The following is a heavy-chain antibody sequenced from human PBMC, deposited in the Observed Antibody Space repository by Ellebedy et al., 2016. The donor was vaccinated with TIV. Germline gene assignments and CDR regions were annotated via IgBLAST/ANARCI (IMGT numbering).Heavy chain of an antibody. V-gene: IGHV3-7*01. CDR1: GFTFSSDW. Sequence: GESLKISCAASGFTFSSDWMSWVRQAPGKGLEWVANIKQDGSEKYYLDSVKGRFTISRDNAKNSLYLQMLSLRAEDTAVYHCARATMVRGGEIDYWGQGTLVTVSS. CDR2: IKQDGSEK. D-gene: IGHD3-10*01. CDR3: ARATMVRGGEIDY. J-gene: IGHJ4*02.